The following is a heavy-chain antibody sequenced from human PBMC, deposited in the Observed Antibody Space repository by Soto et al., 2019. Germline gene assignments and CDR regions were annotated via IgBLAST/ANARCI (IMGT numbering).Heavy chain of an antibody. Sequence: SVKVSCKASGYTFTYRYLHWVRQAPGQALEWMGWITPFNGNTNYAQKFQDRVTITRDRSMSTAYMDPVDTATYYCAHRLRPYYYDSPHDAFDIWGQGTMVTVSS. D-gene: IGHD3-22*01. J-gene: IGHJ3*02. V-gene: IGHV1-45*02. CDR3: AHRLRPYYYDSPHDAFDI. CDR2: ITPFNGNT. CDR1: GYTFTYRY.